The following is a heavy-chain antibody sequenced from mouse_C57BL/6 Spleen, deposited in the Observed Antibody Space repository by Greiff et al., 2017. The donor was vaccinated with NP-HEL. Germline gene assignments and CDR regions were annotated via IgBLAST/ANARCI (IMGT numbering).Heavy chain of an antibody. CDR3: ARRREFYDGYYGYFDY. CDR1: GYSFTGYY. Sequence: VQLQQSGPELVKPGASVKISCKASGYSFTGYYMNWVKQSPEKSLEWIGEINPSTGGTTYNQKFKAKATLTVDKSSSTAYMQLKSLTSEDSAVYYCARRREFYDGYYGYFDYWGQGTTLTVSS. V-gene: IGHV1-42*01. J-gene: IGHJ2*01. D-gene: IGHD2-3*01. CDR2: INPSTGGT.